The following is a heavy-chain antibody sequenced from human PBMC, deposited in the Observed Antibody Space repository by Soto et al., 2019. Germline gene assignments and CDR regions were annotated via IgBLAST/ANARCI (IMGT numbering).Heavy chain of an antibody. J-gene: IGHJ4*02. CDR3: ARARSGLRFLEWPLFYFDY. CDR2: ISAYNGNT. Sequence: ASVKVSCKASGYTFTSYGISWVRQAPGQGLEWMGWISAYNGNTNYAQKLQGRVTMTTDTSTSTAYMELRSLRSGDTAVYYCARARSGLRFLEWPLFYFDYWGQGTLVPVSS. D-gene: IGHD3-3*01. CDR1: GYTFTSYG. V-gene: IGHV1-18*01.